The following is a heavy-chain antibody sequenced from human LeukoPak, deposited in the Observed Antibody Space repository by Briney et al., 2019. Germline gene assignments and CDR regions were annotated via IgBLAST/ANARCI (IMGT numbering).Heavy chain of an antibody. J-gene: IGHJ5*02. CDR2: INPNSGGT. CDR3: ARDHSTIFLNWFDP. V-gene: IGHV1-2*02. Sequence: ASVKVSCKASGYTFTNYAMNWVRQAPGQGLEWMGWINPNSGGTNYAQKFQGRVTMTRDTSISTAYMELSRLRSDDTAVYYCARDHSTIFLNWFDPWGQGTLVTVSS. CDR1: GYTFTNYA. D-gene: IGHD3-9*01.